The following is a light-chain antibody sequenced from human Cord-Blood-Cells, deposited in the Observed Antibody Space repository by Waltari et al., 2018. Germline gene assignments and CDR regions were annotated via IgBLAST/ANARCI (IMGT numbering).Light chain of an antibody. Sequence: DIVMTQSPDSLPVSLGERATINCKSSQSVLYRSNNKNNLAWYQQKPGQPPKLLIYWASTRESGVPDRFSGSGSGTDFTLTISSLQAEDVAVYYCQQYYSTPPAFGQGTKVEIK. J-gene: IGKJ1*01. CDR3: QQYYSTPPA. V-gene: IGKV4-1*01. CDR1: QSVLYRSNNKNN. CDR2: WAS.